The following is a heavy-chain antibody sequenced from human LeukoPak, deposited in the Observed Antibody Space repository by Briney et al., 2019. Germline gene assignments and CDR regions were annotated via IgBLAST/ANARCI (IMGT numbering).Heavy chain of an antibody. V-gene: IGHV4-59*11. CDR2: IYYSGST. D-gene: IGHD2-15*01. CDR1: GGSISGHY. CDR3: ASSVVVAATDAFDI. Sequence: PSETLSLTCTVSGGSISGHYWSWIRQPPGKGLEWIGYIYYSGSTNYNPSLKSRVTISVDTSKNQFSLKLSSVTAADTAVYYCASSVVVAATDAFDIWGQGTMVTVSS. J-gene: IGHJ3*02.